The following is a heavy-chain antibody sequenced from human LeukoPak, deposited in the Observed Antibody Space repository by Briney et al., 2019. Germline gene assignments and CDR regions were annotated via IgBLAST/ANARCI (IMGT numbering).Heavy chain of an antibody. V-gene: IGHV1-2*02. CDR3: ARGPFTYVLLWSEPYNWFDP. Sequence: ASVKVSCKASGYTFTGYYMHWVRQAPGQGLEWMGWINPNSGGTNYAQKFQGRVTMTRDTSISTAYMELSSLRSEDTAVYYCARGPFTYVLLWSEPYNWFDPWGQGTLVTVSS. CDR2: INPNSGGT. CDR1: GYTFTGYY. J-gene: IGHJ5*02. D-gene: IGHD3-10*01.